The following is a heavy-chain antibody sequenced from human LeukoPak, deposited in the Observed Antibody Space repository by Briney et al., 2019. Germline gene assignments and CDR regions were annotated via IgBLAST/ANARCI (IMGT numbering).Heavy chain of an antibody. D-gene: IGHD3-3*01. CDR3: ASGALLAGSYY. J-gene: IGHJ4*02. CDR2: INHSGST. Sequence: PSETLSLTCNVSGVSISSSSYYWGWIRQPPGKGLEWIGEINHSGSTNYNPSLKSRVTISVDTSKNQFSLKLSPVTAADTAVYYCASGALLAGSYYWGQGTLVTVSS. V-gene: IGHV4-39*07. CDR1: GVSISSSSYY.